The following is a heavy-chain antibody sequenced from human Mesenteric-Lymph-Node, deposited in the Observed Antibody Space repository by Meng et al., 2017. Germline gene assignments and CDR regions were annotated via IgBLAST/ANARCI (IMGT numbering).Heavy chain of an antibody. CDR2: ISAYNGNT. Sequence: ASVKVSCKASGGTFSSYAISWVRQAPGQGLEWMGWISAYNGNTNYAQKLQGRVTMTTDTSTSTAYMELRSLRSDDTAVYYCAREDSGAMATYYYYGMDVWGQGTTVTVSS. J-gene: IGHJ6*02. CDR3: AREDSGAMATYYYYGMDV. D-gene: IGHD5-18*01. V-gene: IGHV1-18*01. CDR1: GGTFSSYA.